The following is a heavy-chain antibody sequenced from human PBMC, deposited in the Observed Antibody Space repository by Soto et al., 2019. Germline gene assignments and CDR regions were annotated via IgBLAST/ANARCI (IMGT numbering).Heavy chain of an antibody. CDR1: GFTFSSYS. CDR2: ISSSSSYI. CDR3: ERAVAAAGTSSWFDP. J-gene: IGHJ5*02. D-gene: IGHD6-13*01. V-gene: IGHV3-21*01. Sequence: GGFLRLSCAASGFTFSSYSMNWVRQAPGKGLEWVSSISSSSSYIYYADSLKGRFTISRDNAKNSLYLQMNSLRAEDTAVYYCERAVAAAGTSSWFDPWGQGTLVNVSS.